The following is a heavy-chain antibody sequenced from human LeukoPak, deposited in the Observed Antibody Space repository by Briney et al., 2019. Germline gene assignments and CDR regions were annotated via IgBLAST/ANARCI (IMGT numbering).Heavy chain of an antibody. V-gene: IGHV3-48*01. CDR3: ARDSAAPFDY. CDR1: GFTFSSYS. Sequence: GGSLRLSCAASGFTFSSYSMNWVRQAPGKGLEWVSYISSSSSTIYYADSVKGRFTISRDNAKNSLYLQMNSLRAEDTAVYYCARDSAAPFDYWGQGTLVTVSS. J-gene: IGHJ4*02. D-gene: IGHD6-13*01. CDR2: ISSSSSTI.